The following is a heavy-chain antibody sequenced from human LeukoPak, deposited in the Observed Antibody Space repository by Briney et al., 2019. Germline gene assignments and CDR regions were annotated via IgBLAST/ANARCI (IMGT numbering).Heavy chain of an antibody. J-gene: IGHJ4*02. V-gene: IGHV3-23*01. CDR2: ISGSGGST. Sequence: SGGSLRLSCAAPGFTFSSYAMGWVRQAPGKRLEWVSCISGSGGSTYYADSVKGRFTISRDNSKNTLYLQMNSLRAEDTAVYYCAKGYSYAILGRELADYWGQGTLVTVSS. D-gene: IGHD5-18*01. CDR3: AKGYSYAILGRELADY. CDR1: GFTFSSYA.